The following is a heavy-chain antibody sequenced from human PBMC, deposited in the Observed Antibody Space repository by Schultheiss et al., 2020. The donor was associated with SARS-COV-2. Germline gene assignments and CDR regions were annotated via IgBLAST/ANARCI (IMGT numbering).Heavy chain of an antibody. J-gene: IGHJ6*02. Sequence: SETLSLTCAVSGYSISSGYYWSWIRQPPGKGLEWIGYIYYSGSTSYHPSLNSRVTISVDTSKNQFSLKLSSVTAADTAVYYCARLSGYYYLGDYYHYYGMDVWGQGTTVTVSS. V-gene: IGHV4-61*01. D-gene: IGHD3-22*01. CDR3: ARLSGYYYLGDYYHYYGMDV. CDR1: GYSISSGYY. CDR2: IYYSGST.